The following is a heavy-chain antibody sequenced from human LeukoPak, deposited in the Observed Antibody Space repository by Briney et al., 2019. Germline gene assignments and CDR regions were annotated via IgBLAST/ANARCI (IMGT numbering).Heavy chain of an antibody. CDR3: ARDRGSRGSGSYLLY. J-gene: IGHJ4*02. Sequence: PGRSLRLSCAASGFTFSNYAMHWVRQAPGKGLEWVAVISYDGSNKYYADSVKGRFTISRDNSKNTLYLQMNSLRAEDTAVYYCARDRGSRGSGSYLLYWGQGTLVTVSS. V-gene: IGHV3-30-3*01. CDR2: ISYDGSNK. CDR1: GFTFSNYA. D-gene: IGHD3-10*01.